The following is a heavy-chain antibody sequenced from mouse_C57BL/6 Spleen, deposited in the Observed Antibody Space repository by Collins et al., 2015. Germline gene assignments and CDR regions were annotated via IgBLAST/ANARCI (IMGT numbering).Heavy chain of an antibody. V-gene: IGHV1-14*01. J-gene: IGHJ3*01. Sequence: WIGYINPYTDGTKYNEKFKGKATLTSDKSSSTAYMELSSLTSEDSAVYYCARERDYDYDWFAYWGQGTLVTVSA. CDR3: ARERDYDYDWFAY. CDR2: INPYTDGT. D-gene: IGHD2-4*01.